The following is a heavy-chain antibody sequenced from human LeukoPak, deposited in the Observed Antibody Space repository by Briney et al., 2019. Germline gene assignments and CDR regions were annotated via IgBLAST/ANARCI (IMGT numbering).Heavy chain of an antibody. J-gene: IGHJ4*02. CDR2: VNNDGSST. V-gene: IGHV3-74*01. Sequence: GGSLRLSCAASGFTFDDYGMSWVRQAPGKGLMWVSRVNNDGSSTTYADSVEGRFTISRDNARSTLYLQMNSLRAEDTAVYYCARSSYPYYFDYWGQGTLVTVSS. CDR1: GFTFDDYG. CDR3: ARSSYPYYFDY. D-gene: IGHD6-19*01.